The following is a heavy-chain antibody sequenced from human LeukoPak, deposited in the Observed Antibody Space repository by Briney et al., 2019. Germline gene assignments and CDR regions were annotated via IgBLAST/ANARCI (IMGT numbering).Heavy chain of an antibody. CDR1: GFTFSSYS. D-gene: IGHD3-22*01. CDR2: ISSSSSYI. J-gene: IGHJ3*02. CDR3: ASGGYYYDRDDAFDI. Sequence: GGSLRLSCAASGFTFSSYSMNWVRQAPGKGLEWVSSISSSSSYIYYADSVKGRFTISRDNAKNSLYLQMNSLRAEDTAVYYCASGGYYYDRDDAFDIWGQGTMVTVSS. V-gene: IGHV3-21*01.